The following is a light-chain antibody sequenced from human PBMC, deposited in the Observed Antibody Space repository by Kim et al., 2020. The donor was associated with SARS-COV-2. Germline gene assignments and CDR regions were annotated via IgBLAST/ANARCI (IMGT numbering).Light chain of an antibody. V-gene: IGLV3-19*01. CDR2: GKN. CDR1: SLRSYY. J-gene: IGLJ3*02. CDR3: NSRDSSGNHLV. Sequence: LRQTVRITCQGDSLRSYYASWYQQKPGQAPVLVIYGKNNRPSGIPDRFSGSSSGNTASLTITGAQAEDEADYYCNSRDSSGNHLVFGGGTKLTVL.